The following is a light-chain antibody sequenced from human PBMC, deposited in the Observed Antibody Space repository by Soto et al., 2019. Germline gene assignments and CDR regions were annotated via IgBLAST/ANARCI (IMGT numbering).Light chain of an antibody. CDR2: GAS. Sequence: EIVLTQSPGTLSLSPGERATLSCSASQSVSSSYLAWYQQKPGQAPRLLIYGASSRATGIPDRFSGSGSGTDFTLTISRLEPEDFAVYYCQQYGSLTATFGQGTKVDIK. CDR1: QSVSSSY. V-gene: IGKV3-20*01. CDR3: QQYGSLTAT. J-gene: IGKJ1*01.